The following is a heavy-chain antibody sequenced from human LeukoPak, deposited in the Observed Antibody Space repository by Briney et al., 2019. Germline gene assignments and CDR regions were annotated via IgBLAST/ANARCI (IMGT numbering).Heavy chain of an antibody. J-gene: IGHJ6*03. CDR1: GYSISSGYY. D-gene: IGHD2-21*02. V-gene: IGHV4-61*02. CDR3: ARDLRRRVTAIGYGPREYYYYMDV. Sequence: PSETLSLTCTVSGYSISSGYYWTWMRQPAGKGLEWIGRIYTSGSTNYNPSLKSRVTISVDTSKNQFSLKLSSVTAADTAVYYCARDLRRRVTAIGYGPREYYYYMDVWGEGTTVTISS. CDR2: IYTSGST.